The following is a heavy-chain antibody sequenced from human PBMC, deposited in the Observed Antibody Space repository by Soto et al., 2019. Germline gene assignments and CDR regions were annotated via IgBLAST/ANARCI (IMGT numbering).Heavy chain of an antibody. Sequence: EVQLLESGGGLVQPGGSLRLSCAASGFIFSRYAMSWVRQAPGKGLEWVSAISGSGGSTYYADSVKGRFTISRDNSKNTLYLQMNSLRAEDTAVYYCAKPPSSGSNVYWGQGTLVTVSS. J-gene: IGHJ4*02. CDR3: AKPPSSGSNVY. D-gene: IGHD1-26*01. CDR1: GFIFSRYA. CDR2: ISGSGGST. V-gene: IGHV3-23*01.